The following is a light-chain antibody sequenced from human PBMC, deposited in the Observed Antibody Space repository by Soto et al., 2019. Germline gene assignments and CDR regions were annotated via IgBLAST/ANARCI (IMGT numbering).Light chain of an antibody. Sequence: EIVLTQSPGTLSLSPGERATLSCRASQSLSSSWLAWYQQKPGQAPRLLIYDASYRATGIPARFSGGGSGTDFTLSISSLEPEDFAVYYCQQRSDWLTFGGGTKWIS. CDR3: QQRSDWLT. V-gene: IGKV3D-20*02. CDR2: DAS. J-gene: IGKJ4*01. CDR1: QSLSSSW.